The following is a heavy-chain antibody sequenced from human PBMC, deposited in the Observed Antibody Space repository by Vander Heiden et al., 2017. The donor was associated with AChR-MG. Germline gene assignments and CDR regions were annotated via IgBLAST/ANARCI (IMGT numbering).Heavy chain of an antibody. D-gene: IGHD2-21*02. J-gene: IGHJ3*02. Sequence: EVQLVESGGGLVKPGGSLRLSCAASGFTFSSYSMTWVRQAPGKGLEWVSSISSSSSYIYYADSVKGRFTISRDNAKNSLYLQMNSLRAEDTAVYYCATWYCGGDCYSHALTDDAFDIWGQGTMVTVSS. V-gene: IGHV3-21*01. CDR1: GFTFSSYS. CDR3: ATWYCGGDCYSHALTDDAFDI. CDR2: ISSSSSYI.